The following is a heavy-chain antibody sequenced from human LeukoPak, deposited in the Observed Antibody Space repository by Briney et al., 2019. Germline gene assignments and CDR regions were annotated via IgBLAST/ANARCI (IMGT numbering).Heavy chain of an antibody. J-gene: IGHJ3*02. D-gene: IGHD2-15*01. CDR3: VREDSRGAFDI. CDR1: GFTFSDSF. Sequence: PGGSLRLSCAASGFTFSDSFMSWIRQPPGKGLEWLSYISTSGSVTDYADSVKGRFTISRDNAKKLVYLELKSLRAEDTALYYCVREDSRGAFDIWGQGTMVIVSS. V-gene: IGHV3-11*04. CDR2: ISTSGSVT.